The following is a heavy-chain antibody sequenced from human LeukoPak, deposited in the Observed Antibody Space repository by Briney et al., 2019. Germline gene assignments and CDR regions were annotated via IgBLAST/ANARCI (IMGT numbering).Heavy chain of an antibody. CDR1: GFTFRNYC. CDR2: IKQDESEK. V-gene: IGHV3-7*01. D-gene: IGHD3-22*01. Sequence: PGGSLRLSCAASGFTFRNYCMTWVRQVPGKGLGWVASIKQDESEKYFLDSVKGRFTISRDNAENSLYLQMNSLRAEDTAVYYCARVYYQDSGTSYRHLDYWGQGTLVTVSS. J-gene: IGHJ4*02. CDR3: ARVYYQDSGTSYRHLDY.